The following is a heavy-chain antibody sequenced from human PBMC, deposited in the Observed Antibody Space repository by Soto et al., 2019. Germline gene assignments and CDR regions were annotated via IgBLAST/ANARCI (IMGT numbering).Heavy chain of an antibody. J-gene: IGHJ5*02. CDR1: GFTFSSYG. CDR2: IWYDGSNK. D-gene: IGHD1-20*01. CDR3: ARAGSPGITGTKRSWFDP. V-gene: IGHV3-33*01. Sequence: GGSLRLSCAASGFTFSSYGMHWVRQAPGKGLEWVAVIWYDGSNKYYADSVKGRFTISRDNSKNTLYLQMNSLRAEDTAVYYCARAGSPGITGTKRSWFDPWGQGTLVTVSS.